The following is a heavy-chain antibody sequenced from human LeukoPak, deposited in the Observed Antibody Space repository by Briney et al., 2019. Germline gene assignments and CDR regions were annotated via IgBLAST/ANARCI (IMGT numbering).Heavy chain of an antibody. J-gene: IGHJ4*02. CDR3: ARGGSRLTTAGDLDY. CDR2: IYYSGTT. Sequence: SETLSLTCTVSGGSISTSRYYWGWIRQPPGKGLEWIGSIYYSGTTYYNLSLKSRVTISVDTSRNQFSLRLSSVTAADTAVYYCARGGSRLTTAGDLDYWGQGTLVTVSS. D-gene: IGHD3-16*01. V-gene: IGHV4-39*01. CDR1: GGSISTSRYY.